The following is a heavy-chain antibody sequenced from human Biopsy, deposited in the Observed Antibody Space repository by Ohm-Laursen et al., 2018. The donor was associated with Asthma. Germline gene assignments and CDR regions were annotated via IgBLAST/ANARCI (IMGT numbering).Heavy chain of an antibody. CDR2: INPNSGGT. J-gene: IGHJ5*02. D-gene: IGHD6-13*01. CDR3: ARGQKSAGDRWFDP. Sequence: ASVTVSCKASGYTFIGCHIHWMRQAPGQGLEWMGRINPNSGGTNYAQRFQGRVTMTRDTSISTAYMEVSRLRSDDTAVYYCARGQKSAGDRWFDPWGQGTLVTVSS. V-gene: IGHV1-2*06. CDR1: GYTFIGCH.